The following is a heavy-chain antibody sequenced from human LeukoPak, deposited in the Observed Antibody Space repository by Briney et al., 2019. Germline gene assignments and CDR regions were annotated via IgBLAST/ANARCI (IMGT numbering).Heavy chain of an antibody. Sequence: GGSLRLSCAASGFTFSNYAMSWVRQAPGMGLEWVSAIGGGGTTYYADSVKGRFTISRDNSKDTLYLQLNSLRAEDTAVYYCAKVGNYYRSGRNLDYLDCWGQGTLVTVSS. CDR2: IGGGGTT. J-gene: IGHJ4*02. D-gene: IGHD3-10*01. CDR3: AKVGNYYRSGRNLDYLDC. CDR1: GFTFSNYA. V-gene: IGHV3-23*01.